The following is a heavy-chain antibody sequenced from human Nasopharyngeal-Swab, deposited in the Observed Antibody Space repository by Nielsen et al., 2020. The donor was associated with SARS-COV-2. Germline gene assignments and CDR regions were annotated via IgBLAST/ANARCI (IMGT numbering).Heavy chain of an antibody. CDR2: IWYDGSKK. CDR1: GFTFSSYA. J-gene: IGHJ4*02. CDR3: VSAGSIEY. Sequence: GESLKISCAASGFTFSSYAMNWVRQAPGKGLEWVSVIWYDGSKKFYAESVKGRFSISRDESKNTVYLQMSSLRVEDTAVYYCVSAGSIEYWGPGTLVTVSA. V-gene: IGHV3-33*08. D-gene: IGHD3-10*01.